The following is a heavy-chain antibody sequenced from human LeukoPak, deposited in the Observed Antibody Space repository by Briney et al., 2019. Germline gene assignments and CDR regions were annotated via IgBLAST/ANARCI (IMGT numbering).Heavy chain of an antibody. V-gene: IGHV3-48*03. Sequence: GGSLRLSCAASGFTFNSYEMNWVRQAPGKGLEWVSYISSSGYTIHYADSVKGRLTISRDNAKNSLYLQMNSLRAEDTAVYYCARGRDGYNMYHFDYWGQGTLVTVSS. CDR2: ISSSGYTI. CDR1: GFTFNSYE. CDR3: ARGRDGYNMYHFDY. J-gene: IGHJ4*02. D-gene: IGHD5-24*01.